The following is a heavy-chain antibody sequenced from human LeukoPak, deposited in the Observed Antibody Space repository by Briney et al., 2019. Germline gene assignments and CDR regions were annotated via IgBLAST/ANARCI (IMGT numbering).Heavy chain of an antibody. J-gene: IGHJ4*02. CDR3: ARAMYYYDSSGYYPYYFDY. CDR1: GGSFSSYY. Sequence: SETLSLTCAVYGGSFSSYYWSWIRQPPGKGLEWIGYIYYSGSTNYNPSLKSRVTISVDTSKNQFSLKLSSVTAADTAVYYCARAMYYYDSSGYYPYYFDYWGQGTLVTVSS. CDR2: IYYSGST. D-gene: IGHD3-22*01. V-gene: IGHV4-59*01.